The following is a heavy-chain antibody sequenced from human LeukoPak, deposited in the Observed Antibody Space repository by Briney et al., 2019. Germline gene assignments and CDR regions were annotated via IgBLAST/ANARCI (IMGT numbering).Heavy chain of an antibody. J-gene: IGHJ3*02. D-gene: IGHD2-15*01. CDR1: GFTFSSYE. CDR2: ISSSGSTI. Sequence: SGGSLRLSCAASGFTFSSYEMNWVRQAPGKGLEWVSYISSSGSTIYYADSVKGRFTISRDNAKNSLYLQMNSLRAEDTAVYYCAREYLGYCSGGSCYLSDAFDIWGQGTMVTVSS. V-gene: IGHV3-48*03. CDR3: AREYLGYCSGGSCYLSDAFDI.